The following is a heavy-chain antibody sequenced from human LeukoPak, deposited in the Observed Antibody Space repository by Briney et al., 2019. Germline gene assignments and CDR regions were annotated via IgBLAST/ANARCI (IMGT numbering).Heavy chain of an antibody. D-gene: IGHD3-22*01. CDR1: GFTFNNYG. CDR2: ISNDGGGT. Sequence: GGSLRLSCAASGFTFNNYGLIWVRQTPGKGLEWVAAISNDGGGTMYAAFVEGRFTISRDNSKSTLFLQMNSLRAEDTALYYRAKGSSGYFADLWGQGTLVTVSS. J-gene: IGHJ5*02. CDR3: AKGSSGYFADL. V-gene: IGHV3-23*01.